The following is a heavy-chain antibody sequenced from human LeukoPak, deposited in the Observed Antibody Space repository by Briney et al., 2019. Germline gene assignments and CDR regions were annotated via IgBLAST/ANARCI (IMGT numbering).Heavy chain of an antibody. J-gene: IGHJ4*02. CDR2: IYHSGST. Sequence: SETLSLTCTVSGYSISSGYYWGWIRQPPGKGLEWIGSIYHSGSTYYNPSLKSRVTISVDTSKNQFSLKLSSVTAADTAVYYCASSYGSGTYYYPGFDYWGQGTLVTVSS. V-gene: IGHV4-38-2*02. CDR1: GYSISSGYY. CDR3: ASSYGSGTYYYPGFDY. D-gene: IGHD3-10*01.